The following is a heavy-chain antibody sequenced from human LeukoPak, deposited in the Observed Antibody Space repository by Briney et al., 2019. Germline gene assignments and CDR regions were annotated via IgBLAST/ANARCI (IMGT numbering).Heavy chain of an antibody. CDR2: ISYDGSNK. CDR3: ARETIVVVVAATLLDY. V-gene: IGHV3-30-3*01. CDR1: GFTFSSYA. Sequence: GGSLRLSCAASGFTFSSYAMHWVRQAPGKGLEWVAVISYDGSNKYYADSVKGRLTISRDNSKNTLYLQMNSLRAEDTAVYYCARETIVVVVAATLLDYWGQGTLVTVSS. J-gene: IGHJ4*02. D-gene: IGHD2-15*01.